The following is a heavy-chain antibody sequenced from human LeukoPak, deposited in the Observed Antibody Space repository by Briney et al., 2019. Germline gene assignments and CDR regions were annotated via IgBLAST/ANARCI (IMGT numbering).Heavy chain of an antibody. CDR2: IFYTGST. V-gene: IGHV4-39*07. CDR1: GGSISSSSYF. D-gene: IGHD5-18*01. CDR3: ARSDTEASYWYFDL. Sequence: PSQTLSLTCTVSGGSISSSSYFWGWIRQPPGKGLEWIGSIFYTGSTYYNPSLKSRVTISVDTSKNQFSLKLTSVTAADTAVYYCARSDTEASYWYFDLWGRGTLVTVSS. J-gene: IGHJ2*01.